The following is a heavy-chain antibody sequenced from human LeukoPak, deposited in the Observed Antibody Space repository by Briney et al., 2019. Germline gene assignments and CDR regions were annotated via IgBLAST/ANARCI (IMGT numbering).Heavy chain of an antibody. D-gene: IGHD5-18*01. CDR2: INPKSGNT. CDR3: ARGIGGYSYGNVDY. V-gene: IGHV1-8*01. CDR1: GYTFTKYD. J-gene: IGHJ4*02. Sequence: ASVKVSCKASGYTFTKYDINWVRQATRQGLEWMGWINPKSGNTGYAQKFQGRVTMTRDTSISTAYMELSSLRSEDTAVYYCARGIGGYSYGNVDYWGQGTLVTVSS.